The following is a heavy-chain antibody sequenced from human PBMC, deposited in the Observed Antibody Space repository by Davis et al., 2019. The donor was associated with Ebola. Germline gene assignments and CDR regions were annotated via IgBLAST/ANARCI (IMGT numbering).Heavy chain of an antibody. CDR1: GYTFTSYD. J-gene: IGHJ4*02. D-gene: IGHD1-26*01. CDR3: ARGPETISGSYWGRIPNYYFDY. CDR2: MNPNSGNT. Sequence: ASVKVSCKASGYTFTSYDINWVRQATGQGLEWMGWMNPNSGNTGYAQKFQGRVTMTRNTSISTAYMELSSLRSEDTAVYYCARGPETISGSYWGRIPNYYFDYWGQGTLVTVSS. V-gene: IGHV1-8*01.